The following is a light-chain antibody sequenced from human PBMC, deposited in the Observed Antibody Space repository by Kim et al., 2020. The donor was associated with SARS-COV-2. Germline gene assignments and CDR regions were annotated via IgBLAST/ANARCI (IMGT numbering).Light chain of an antibody. Sequence: GRTVTLSHHCSSGSIASNYVQWYQQRPGSAPTPVIYEDNQRPSGVPDRFSGSIDSSSNSASLTISGLKTEDEADYYCQSYDSSNWVFGGGTQLTVL. J-gene: IGLJ3*02. CDR1: SGSIASNY. CDR2: EDN. CDR3: QSYDSSNWV. V-gene: IGLV6-57*02.